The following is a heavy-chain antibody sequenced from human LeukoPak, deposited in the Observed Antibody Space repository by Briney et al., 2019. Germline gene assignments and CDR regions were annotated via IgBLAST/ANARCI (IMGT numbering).Heavy chain of an antibody. Sequence: SETLSLTCAVYGGSFSGYYWSWIRQPPGKGLEWIGEINHSGSTNYNPSLKSRVTISVGTSKNQFSLKLSSVTAADTAVYYCARGRYYDFWSGYYGSYGMDVWGQGTTVTVSS. V-gene: IGHV4-34*01. CDR1: GGSFSGYY. J-gene: IGHJ6*02. CDR3: ARGRYYDFWSGYYGSYGMDV. D-gene: IGHD3-3*01. CDR2: INHSGST.